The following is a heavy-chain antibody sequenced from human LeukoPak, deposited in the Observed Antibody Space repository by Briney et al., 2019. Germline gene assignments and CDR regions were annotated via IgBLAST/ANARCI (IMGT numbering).Heavy chain of an antibody. CDR3: ARGDYYYYYYMDV. Sequence: GASVTVSFTSSAYTFTVNYMHWVRQGPGPGLERKGWINPNSGGTNYAQKFQGRVTMTRATSISTAYMELSRLRSDDTAVYYCARGDYYYYYYMDVWGKGTTVTVSS. CDR1: AYTFTVNY. J-gene: IGHJ6*03. V-gene: IGHV1-2*02. CDR2: INPNSGGT.